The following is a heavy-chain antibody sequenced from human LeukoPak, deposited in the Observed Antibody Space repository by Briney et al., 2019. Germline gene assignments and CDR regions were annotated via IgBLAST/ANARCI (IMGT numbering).Heavy chain of an antibody. CDR2: ISSSSSYI. CDR1: GLTFSSYS. V-gene: IGHV3-21*01. CDR3: ARDRYGDTDY. D-gene: IGHD4-17*01. J-gene: IGHJ4*02. Sequence: GGSLRLSCAASGLTFSSYSMNWVRQAPGKGLEWVSSISSSSSYIYYADSVKGRFTISRDNAKNSLYLQMSSLRAEDTAVYYCARDRYGDTDYWGQGTLVTVSS.